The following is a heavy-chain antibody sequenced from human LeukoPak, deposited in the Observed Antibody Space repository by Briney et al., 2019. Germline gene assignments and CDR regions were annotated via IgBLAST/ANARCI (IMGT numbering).Heavy chain of an antibody. CDR2: ISGSGGST. V-gene: IGHV3-23*01. J-gene: IGHJ6*02. Sequence: RGSLRLSCAASGFTFSSYAMSWVRQAPGKGLEWVSVISGSGGSTYYADSVKGRFTISRDNSKNTLYLQMNSLRAEDTAVYYCAKGAVAGYYYYGMDVWGQGTTVTVSS. CDR3: AKGAVAGYYYYGMDV. CDR1: GFTFSSYA. D-gene: IGHD6-19*01.